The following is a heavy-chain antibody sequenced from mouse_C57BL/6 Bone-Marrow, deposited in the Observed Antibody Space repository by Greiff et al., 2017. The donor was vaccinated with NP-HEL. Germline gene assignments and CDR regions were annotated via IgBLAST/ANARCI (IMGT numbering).Heavy chain of an antibody. V-gene: IGHV1-81*01. Sequence: LVESGAELARPGASVKLSCKASGYTFTSYGISWVKQRTGQGLEWIGEIYPRSGNTYYNEKFKGKATLTADKSSSTAYMELRSLTSEDSAVYFCGRIYYGSPFAYWGQGTLVTVSA. D-gene: IGHD1-1*01. CDR1: GYTFTSYG. CDR2: IYPRSGNT. CDR3: GRIYYGSPFAY. J-gene: IGHJ3*01.